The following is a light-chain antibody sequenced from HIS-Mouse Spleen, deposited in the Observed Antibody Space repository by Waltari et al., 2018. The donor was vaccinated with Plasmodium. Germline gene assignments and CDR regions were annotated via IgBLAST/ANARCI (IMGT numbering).Light chain of an antibody. V-gene: IGLV2-11*01. CDR3: CSYAGSYTWV. J-gene: IGLJ3*02. CDR1: SSDVGGYNY. CDR2: DVS. Sequence: QSALTQPRSVSGSPGQSVTISCTGTSSDVGGYNYVSWYQQHPAKAPNLMIYDVSKRPSGVPDRFSGSKSGNTASLTISVLQAEDEADYFCCSYAGSYTWVFGGGTKLTVL.